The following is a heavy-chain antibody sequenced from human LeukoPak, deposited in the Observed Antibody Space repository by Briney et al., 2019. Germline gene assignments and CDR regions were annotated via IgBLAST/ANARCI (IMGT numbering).Heavy chain of an antibody. CDR1: EFIFSSYA. D-gene: IGHD5-18*01. V-gene: IGHV3-33*01. CDR3: ARGLGYSYGYGIDY. CDR2: IWYDGSNK. J-gene: IGHJ4*02. Sequence: PGGPLRLSCAASEFIFSSYAMHWVRQAPGKGPEWVAIIWYDGSNKYYAESVEGRFTISRDNSKNTLYLQMNSLRAEDTAVYSCARGLGYSYGYGIDYWGQGTLVIASS.